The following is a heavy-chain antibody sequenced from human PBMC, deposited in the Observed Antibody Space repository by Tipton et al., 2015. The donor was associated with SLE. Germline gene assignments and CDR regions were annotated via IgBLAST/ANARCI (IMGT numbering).Heavy chain of an antibody. J-gene: IGHJ4*02. Sequence: TLSLTCTVSDGSISSTNYYWGWIRQPPGKGLEWIGSIFYTGSTYYNPSLKSRVSFSIDTSKHQFSLKLNSLTAADTAVYYCARRHYGGPLDSWGQGTLVTVSS. V-gene: IGHV4-39*07. CDR3: ARRHYGGPLDS. CDR1: DGSISSTNYY. CDR2: IFYTGST. D-gene: IGHD3-10*01.